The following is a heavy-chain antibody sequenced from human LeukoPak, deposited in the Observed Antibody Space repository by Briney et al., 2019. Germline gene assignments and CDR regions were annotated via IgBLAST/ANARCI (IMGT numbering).Heavy chain of an antibody. CDR3: ASLLGYCSGGSCLYYYGMDV. D-gene: IGHD2-15*01. CDR2: IYYSGST. Sequence: SEILSLTCTVSGGSISSSSYYWGWIRQPPGKGLEWIGSIYYSGSTYYNPSLKSRVTISVDTSKNQFSLKLSSVTAADTAVYYCASLLGYCSGGSCLYYYGMDVWGQGTTVTVSS. CDR1: GGSISSSSYY. J-gene: IGHJ6*02. V-gene: IGHV4-39*01.